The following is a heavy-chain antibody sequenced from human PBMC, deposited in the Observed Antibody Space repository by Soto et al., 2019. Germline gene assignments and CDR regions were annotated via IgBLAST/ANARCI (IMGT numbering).Heavy chain of an antibody. D-gene: IGHD6-13*01. V-gene: IGHV4-39*01. CDR1: GGSISSSSYY. CDR3: ARHRPSIAAAEWLDP. J-gene: IGHJ5*02. Sequence: SETLSLTCTVSGGSISSSSYYWGWIRQPPGKGLEWIGSIYYSGSTYYNPSLKSRVTISVDTSKNQFSLKLSSVTAADTAVYYCARHRPSIAAAEWLDPGGQGTLVTVSS. CDR2: IYYSGST.